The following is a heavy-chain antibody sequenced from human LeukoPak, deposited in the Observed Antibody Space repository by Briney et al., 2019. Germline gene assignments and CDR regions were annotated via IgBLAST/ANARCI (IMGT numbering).Heavy chain of an antibody. V-gene: IGHV1-2*02. CDR3: ARVTIFGVVIGPWFDP. J-gene: IGHJ5*02. CDR2: INPNSGGT. CDR1: GYTFTSYY. D-gene: IGHD3-3*01. Sequence: ASVKVSCKASGYTFTSYYMHWVRQAPGQGLEWVGWINPNSGGTNYAQKFQGRVTMTRDTSISTAYMELSRLRSDDTAVYYCARVTIFGVVIGPWFDPWGQGTLVSVSS.